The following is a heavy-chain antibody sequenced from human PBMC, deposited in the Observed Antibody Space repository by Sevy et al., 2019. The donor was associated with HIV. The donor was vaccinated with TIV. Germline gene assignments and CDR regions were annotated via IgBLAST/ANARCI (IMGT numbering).Heavy chain of an antibody. Sequence: GGSPRLSCAASGFTFSTYAMSWVRQAPGKGLEWVSAISASGDTTYYADSVKGRFTISRDKSEGTLYLQMNSLRAEDTAIYYCTNHYDTGGRLDYFDYWGQGTLVTVSS. D-gene: IGHD3-22*01. V-gene: IGHV3-23*01. CDR1: GFTFSTYA. CDR3: TNHYDTGGRLDYFDY. J-gene: IGHJ4*02. CDR2: ISASGDTT.